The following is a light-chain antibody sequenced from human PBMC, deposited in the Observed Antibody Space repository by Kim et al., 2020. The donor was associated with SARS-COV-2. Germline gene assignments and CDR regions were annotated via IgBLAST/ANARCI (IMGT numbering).Light chain of an antibody. CDR3: QVWDSSSDLHVV. CDR1: NIGSKS. CDR2: YDS. V-gene: IGLV3-21*04. J-gene: IGLJ2*01. Sequence: PEKTARITCGGNNIGSKSVHWYQQKPGQAPVLVIYYDSDRPSGIPERFSGSNSGNTATLTISRVEAGDEADYYCQVWDSSSDLHVVFGGGTQLTVL.